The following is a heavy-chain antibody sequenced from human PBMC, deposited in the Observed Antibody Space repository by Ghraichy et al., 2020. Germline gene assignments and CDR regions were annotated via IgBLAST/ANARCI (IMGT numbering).Heavy chain of an antibody. Sequence: SETPSLTCTVSGYSISSGYYWGWIRQPPGKGLEWIGSVSHTGSTYYNPSLKSRVTMSLDTSKNRFSLKMTSVTAADTALYFCAGDYGDRTAYWGQGSQVTVSS. J-gene: IGHJ1*01. CDR2: VSHTGST. D-gene: IGHD4-17*01. V-gene: IGHV4-38-2*02. CDR1: GYSISSGYY. CDR3: AGDYGDRTAY.